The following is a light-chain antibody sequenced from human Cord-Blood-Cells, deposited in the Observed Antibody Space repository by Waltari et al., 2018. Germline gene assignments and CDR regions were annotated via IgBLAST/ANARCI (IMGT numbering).Light chain of an antibody. CDR1: QDISNY. V-gene: IGKV1-33*01. CDR3: QQYDNLPIT. Sequence: DIQMTQSPSSLSASVGDRVTITCQASQDISNYLNWYQQKPGKAPKLLIYDASNLETGVPSRFSGSGSGTDFTFTISSLQPEDIATEYCQQYDNLPITFGQGTRREIK. CDR2: DAS. J-gene: IGKJ5*01.